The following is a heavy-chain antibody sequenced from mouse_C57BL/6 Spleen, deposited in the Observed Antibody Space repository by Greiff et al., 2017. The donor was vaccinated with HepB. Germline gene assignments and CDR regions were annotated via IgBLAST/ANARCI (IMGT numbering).Heavy chain of an antibody. Sequence: QVQLQQPGAELVKPGASVKMPCKASGYTFTSYWITWVKQRPGQGLEWIGDIYPGSGSTNYNEKFKSKATLTVDTSSSTAYMQLSSLTSEDSAVYYCARYRKERYAMDYWGQGTSVTVSS. CDR2: IYPGSGST. J-gene: IGHJ4*01. CDR3: ARYRKERYAMDY. CDR1: GYTFTSYW. D-gene: IGHD5-1*01. V-gene: IGHV1-55*01.